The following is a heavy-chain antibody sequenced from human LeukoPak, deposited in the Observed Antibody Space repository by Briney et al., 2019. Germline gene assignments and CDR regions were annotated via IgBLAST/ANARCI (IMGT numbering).Heavy chain of an antibody. Sequence: GGSLRLSCAASGFAFSSYGMHWVRQAPGKGLEWVAVISYDGSNKYYADSVKGRFTISRDNSKNTLYLQMNSLRAEDTAVYYCAKGISIGPRLGGFDPWGQGTLVTVSS. D-gene: IGHD3-3*02. J-gene: IGHJ5*02. CDR1: GFAFSSYG. CDR2: ISYDGSNK. CDR3: AKGISIGPRLGGFDP. V-gene: IGHV3-30*18.